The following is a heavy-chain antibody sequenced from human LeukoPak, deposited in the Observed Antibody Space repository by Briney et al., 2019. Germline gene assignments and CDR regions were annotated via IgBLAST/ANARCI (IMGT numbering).Heavy chain of an antibody. J-gene: IGHJ1*01. CDR3: ACYGDYVLGYFQH. CDR2: INHSGST. V-gene: IGHV4-34*01. CDR1: GGSFSGYY. D-gene: IGHD4-17*01. Sequence: SETLSLTCAVYGGSFSGYYWSWIRQPPGKGLEWIGEINHSGSTNYNPSLKSRVTISVDTSKNQFSLKLSSVTAADTAVYYCACYGDYVLGYFQHWGQGTLVTVSS.